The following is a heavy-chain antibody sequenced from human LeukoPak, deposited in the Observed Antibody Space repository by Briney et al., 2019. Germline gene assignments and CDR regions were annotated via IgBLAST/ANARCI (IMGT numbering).Heavy chain of an antibody. Sequence: GGSLRLSCAASGFTFSSYSMNWVRQAPGKGLEWVSYIISSVSTIYYADSVKGRFTISRDNAKNSLYLQMNSLRAEDTAVYYCARDEPAYYYDSSGYSDAFDIWGQGTMVTVSS. J-gene: IGHJ3*02. CDR3: ARDEPAYYYDSSGYSDAFDI. V-gene: IGHV3-48*01. CDR2: IISSVSTI. D-gene: IGHD3-22*01. CDR1: GFTFSSYS.